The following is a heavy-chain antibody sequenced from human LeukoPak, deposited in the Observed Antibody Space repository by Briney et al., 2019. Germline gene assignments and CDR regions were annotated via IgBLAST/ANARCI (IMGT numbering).Heavy chain of an antibody. CDR3: VGTIASRGSEY. D-gene: IGHD6-6*01. CDR1: GFTFTNYW. J-gene: IGHJ4*02. Sequence: GGSLRLSCAAPGFTFTNYWMHWVRQAPGMGLVWVSRLPPDELGIIYADSVKGRFTVSRDNAKNTVYLRMNNLRVDDTAMYYCVGTIASRGSEYWGQGALVTVSS. CDR2: LPPDELGI. V-gene: IGHV3-74*01.